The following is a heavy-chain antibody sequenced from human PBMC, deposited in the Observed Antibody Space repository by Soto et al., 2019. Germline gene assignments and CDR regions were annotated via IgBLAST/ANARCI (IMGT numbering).Heavy chain of an antibody. CDR2: IIPIFNTT. V-gene: IGHV1-69*06. D-gene: IGHD2-2*02. J-gene: IGHJ4*02. CDR3: AREGRGKKAGYNGLVSLGY. Sequence: QVQLVQSGAEVKTPGSSLKVSCTVSGTRFSNYVISWVRQAPGQGLEWLGRIIPIFNTTQYPQKLQGRVTITADKSTTTASLERSSLRFDDTAVYYCAREGRGKKAGYNGLVSLGYWGQGTPVTVSS. CDR1: GTRFSNYV.